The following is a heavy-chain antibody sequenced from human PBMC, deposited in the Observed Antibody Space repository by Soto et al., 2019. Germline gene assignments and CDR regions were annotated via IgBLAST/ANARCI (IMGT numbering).Heavy chain of an antibody. V-gene: IGHV1-69*06. CDR1: GGTFSSYA. Sequence: SVKVSCKASGGTFSSYAISWVRQAPGQGLEWMGGIIPIFGTANYAQKFQGRVTITADKSTSTAYMELSSLRSEDTAVYYCARSNCSSTSCYSSGRLDYWGQGTLVTVSS. J-gene: IGHJ4*02. CDR2: IIPIFGTA. D-gene: IGHD2-2*02. CDR3: ARSNCSSTSCYSSGRLDY.